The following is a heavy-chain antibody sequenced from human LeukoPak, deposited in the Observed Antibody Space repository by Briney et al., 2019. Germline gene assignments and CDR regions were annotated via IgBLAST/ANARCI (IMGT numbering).Heavy chain of an antibody. CDR2: INWNGGST. V-gene: IGHV3-20*04. D-gene: IGHD4-11*01. Sequence: GGSLRLSCAASGFTFDDYGMSWVRHAPGKGLEWVSGINWNGGSTGYADSVKGRFTISRDNAKNSLYLQMNSLRAEDTALYYCAREALTTVTDLHYYYYYYMDVWGKGTTVTVSS. J-gene: IGHJ6*03. CDR3: AREALTTVTDLHYYYYYYMDV. CDR1: GFTFDDYG.